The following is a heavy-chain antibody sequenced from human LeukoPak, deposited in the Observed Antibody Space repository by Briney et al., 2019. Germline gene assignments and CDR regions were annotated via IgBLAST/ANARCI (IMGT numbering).Heavy chain of an antibody. Sequence: QPGGSLRLSCAASGFTFSSYAMSCVRQAPGKALEWVSAISGSGGSTYYADSVKGLFTISRDNSKNTLYLQMNSLRAEDTAVYYCAKDRVAVAGSAAYWGQGTLVTVSS. CDR2: ISGSGGST. CDR3: AKDRVAVAGSAAY. V-gene: IGHV3-23*01. CDR1: GFTFSSYA. D-gene: IGHD6-19*01. J-gene: IGHJ4*02.